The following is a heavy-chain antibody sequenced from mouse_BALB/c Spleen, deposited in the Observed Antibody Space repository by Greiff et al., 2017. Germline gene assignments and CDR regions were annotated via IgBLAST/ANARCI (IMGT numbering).Heavy chain of an antibody. D-gene: IGHD2-3*01. J-gene: IGHJ4*01. CDR2: ISSGSSTI. CDR3: ARDGYYGGYYAMDY. V-gene: IGHV5-17*02. Sequence: EVQVVESGGGLVQPGGSRKLSCAASGFTFSSFGMHWVRQAPEKGLEWVAYISSGSSTIYYADTVKGRFTISRDNPKNTLFLQMTSLRSEDTAMYYCARDGYYGGYYAMDYWGQGTSVTVSS. CDR1: GFTFSSFG.